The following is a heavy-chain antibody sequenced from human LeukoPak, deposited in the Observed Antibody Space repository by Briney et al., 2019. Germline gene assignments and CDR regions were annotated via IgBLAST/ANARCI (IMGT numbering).Heavy chain of an antibody. Sequence: PGWSLRLSYAASGFTFSSYAMKWVRQAPGKGLEWVSYISTSGSTKYYADSVKGRFTISRDNDKNLLYLQMNSLRAEDTAVYYCARIYSNYPGYWGQGTLVTVSS. CDR2: ISTSGSTK. CDR3: ARIYSNYPGY. D-gene: IGHD4-11*01. CDR1: GFTFSSYA. V-gene: IGHV3-48*01. J-gene: IGHJ4*02.